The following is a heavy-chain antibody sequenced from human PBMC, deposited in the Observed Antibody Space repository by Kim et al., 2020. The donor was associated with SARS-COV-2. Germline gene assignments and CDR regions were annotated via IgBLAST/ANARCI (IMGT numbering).Heavy chain of an antibody. D-gene: IGHD4-17*01. CDR3: ARGDYGDSYPDH. V-gene: IGHV4-31*02. Sequence: YQNPSLKSRVTISVDTSKNQFSLKLSSVTAADTAVYYCARGDYGDSYPDHWGQGTLVTVSS. J-gene: IGHJ4*02.